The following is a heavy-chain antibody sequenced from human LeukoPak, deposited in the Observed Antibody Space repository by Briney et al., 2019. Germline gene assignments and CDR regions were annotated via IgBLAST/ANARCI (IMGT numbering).Heavy chain of an antibody. CDR2: IYHSGST. V-gene: IGHV4-30-2*01. D-gene: IGHD5-18*01. Sequence: SETLFLTCAVSGGSISSGGYSWSWIRQPPGKGLEWIGYIYHSGSTYYNPSLKSRVTISVDRSKNQFSLKLSSVTAADTAVYYCASRELRVDTAIHYWGQGTLVTVSS. CDR1: GGSISSGGYS. CDR3: ASRELRVDTAIHY. J-gene: IGHJ4*02.